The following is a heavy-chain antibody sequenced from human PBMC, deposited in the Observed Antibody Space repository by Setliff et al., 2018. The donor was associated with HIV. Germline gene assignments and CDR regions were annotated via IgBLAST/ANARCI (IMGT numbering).Heavy chain of an antibody. CDR1: DDSISSYY. CDR2: IYYTGTT. J-gene: IGHJ6*03. V-gene: IGHV4-59*01. Sequence: SETLSLTCTVSDDSISSYYWSWIRQPPGKGLEWIGYIYYTGTTKYNPSLKSRVTISIDTSKNQFSLKLTSVTAADTAVYYCARDKGYYYMDVWGKGITVTVSS. CDR3: ARDKGYYYMDV.